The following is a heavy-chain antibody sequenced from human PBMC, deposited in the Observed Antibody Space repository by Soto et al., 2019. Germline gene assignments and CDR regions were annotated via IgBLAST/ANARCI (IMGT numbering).Heavy chain of an antibody. V-gene: IGHV1-46*01. CDR3: ARDPNYYDFWAGSYYYHGMDV. Sequence: QVQLVQSGAEVKKPAASVKVACKTSGYTFTNYFVHWVRQAPAQGLEWMRAINPGSRITNYALKVKGRATMTRDTSTNTVYLELSSLRSEDTAVYSCARDPNYYDFWAGSYYYHGMDVWGQGTTVTVSS. J-gene: IGHJ6*02. CDR1: GYTFTNYF. CDR2: INPGSRIT. D-gene: IGHD3-3*01.